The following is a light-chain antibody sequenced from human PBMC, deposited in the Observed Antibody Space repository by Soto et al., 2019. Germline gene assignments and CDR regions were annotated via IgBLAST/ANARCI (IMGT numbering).Light chain of an antibody. CDR3: QQYGSSGT. CDR1: QSVSSNY. CDR2: GAS. J-gene: IGKJ1*01. V-gene: IGKV3-20*01. Sequence: EIVLTQSPGTLSLSPGEIATLSFRASQSVSSNYLAWYQQKPGQAPRLLIYGASSRATGVPARFSGSGSGTEFTLTISSLQSEDFAVYYCQQYGSSGTFGQGTKVDIK.